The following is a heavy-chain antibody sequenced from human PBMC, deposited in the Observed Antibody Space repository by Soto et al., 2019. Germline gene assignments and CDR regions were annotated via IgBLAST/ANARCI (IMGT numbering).Heavy chain of an antibody. J-gene: IGHJ4*02. V-gene: IGHV4-61*01. CDR2: IYHSGST. Sequence: QVHLQESGPGLVKPSETLSLTCTVSGGSVSSDNYYWTWIRQPPGKGLEWIGHIYHSGSTNYNPFLKSRATISVDTSTNRFSLKVASVTAADTAIYFCPRAYYDSWSGYFDYWGQGTLVTVSS. CDR1: GGSVSSDNYY. CDR3: PRAYYDSWSGYFDY. D-gene: IGHD3-3*01.